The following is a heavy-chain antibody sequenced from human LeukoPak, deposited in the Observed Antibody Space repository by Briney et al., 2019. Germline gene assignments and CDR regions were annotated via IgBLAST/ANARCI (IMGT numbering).Heavy chain of an antibody. J-gene: IGHJ4*02. CDR2: ISYDGSNK. D-gene: IGHD5-24*01. V-gene: IGHV3-30*18. Sequence: GRSLRLSCAASGFTFSSYGMHWVRQAPGKGLAWVAVISYDGSNKYYADSVKGRFTISRDNSKNTLYLQMNSLRAEDTAVYYCAKDRGRARRDGYNYGLDYWGQGTLVTVSS. CDR1: GFTFSSYG. CDR3: AKDRGRARRDGYNYGLDY.